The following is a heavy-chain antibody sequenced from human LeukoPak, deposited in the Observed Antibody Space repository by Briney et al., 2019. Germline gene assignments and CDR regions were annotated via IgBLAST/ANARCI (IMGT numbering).Heavy chain of an antibody. Sequence: GASVKVSCKASGYTFTSYGISWVRQAPGQGLEWMGRISAYDGNTNYAQKLQGRVTMTTDTSTSTAYMELRSLRADDTAVYYCAREWKLGKGVYYYYMDVWGKGTTVTISS. V-gene: IGHV1-18*01. CDR1: GYTFTSYG. D-gene: IGHD7-27*01. CDR3: AREWKLGKGVYYYYMDV. CDR2: ISAYDGNT. J-gene: IGHJ6*03.